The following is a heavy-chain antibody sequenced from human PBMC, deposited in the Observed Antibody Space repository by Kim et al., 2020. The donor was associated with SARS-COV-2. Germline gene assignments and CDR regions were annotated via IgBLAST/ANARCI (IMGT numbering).Heavy chain of an antibody. CDR2: INPNSGGT. V-gene: IGHV1-2*02. CDR1: GYTFTGYY. J-gene: IGHJ3*02. CDR3: ARDLVAYCGGDCLWAFDI. Sequence: ASVKVSCKASGYTFTGYYMHWVRQAPGQGLEWMGWINPNSGGTNYAQKFQGRVTMTRDTSISTAYMELSRLRSDDTAVYYCARDLVAYCGGDCLWAFDIWGQGTMVTVSS. D-gene: IGHD2-21*02.